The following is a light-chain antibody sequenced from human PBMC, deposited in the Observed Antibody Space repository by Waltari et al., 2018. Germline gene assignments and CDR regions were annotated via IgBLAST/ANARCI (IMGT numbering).Light chain of an antibody. V-gene: IGKV3-11*01. CDR2: VAS. CDR1: PTILSH. J-gene: IGKJ4*01. CDR3: QQRYNWRT. Sequence: EIVLTQPPVTLSLPPGETATLSCGASPTILSHLAWSQHKPGQAPRLLIYVASIRAPGIPCRFSGSGSGTDFTLTISSLEPDDFSVYYCQQRYNWRTFGGGTKV.